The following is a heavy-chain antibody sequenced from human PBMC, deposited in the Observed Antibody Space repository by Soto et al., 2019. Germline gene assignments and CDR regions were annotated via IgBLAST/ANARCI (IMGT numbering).Heavy chain of an antibody. CDR2: TYWNDDT. J-gene: IGHJ4*02. CDR1: GFSLRNSGVG. Sequence: QITLNESGPTLVRPTQTLTLTCTFSGFSLRNSGVGVAWVRQPPGKALEWLGYTYWNDDTRYSPSLKNRVTIPRDSSRNQVVLTMTNMDPVDTARYYCAHRGNSPSCYGFLDFWGQGTLVTVAP. V-gene: IGHV2-5*01. CDR3: AHRGNSPSCYGFLDF. D-gene: IGHD2-2*01.